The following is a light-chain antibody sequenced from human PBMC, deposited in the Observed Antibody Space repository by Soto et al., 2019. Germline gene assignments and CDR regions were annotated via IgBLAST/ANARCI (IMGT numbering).Light chain of an antibody. CDR2: DAS. CDR3: QQRSSWPLT. J-gene: IGKJ4*01. Sequence: PGERATLSCRASQRVSSSLAWYQQKPGQTPRLLIYDASNRATGIPARFNGSGSGTDFTLTVGSLEPEDFAVYYCQQRSSWPLTFGGGTKVGIK. V-gene: IGKV3-11*01. CDR1: QRVSSS.